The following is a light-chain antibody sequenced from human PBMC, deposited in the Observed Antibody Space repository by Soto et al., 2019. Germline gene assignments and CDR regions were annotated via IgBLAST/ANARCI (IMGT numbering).Light chain of an antibody. J-gene: IGKJ4*01. CDR2: GAS. CDR1: QSVGNNY. V-gene: IGKV3-20*01. Sequence: EIVLTQSPGTLSLSPGERATLSCRASQSVGNNYLAWFQQKPGQAPRLLIYGASSRATGIPDRFSGSGSGIDFTLTSSRLEPEDFAVYYCQQCAVTPLTFGGGTKVDIK. CDR3: QQCAVTPLT.